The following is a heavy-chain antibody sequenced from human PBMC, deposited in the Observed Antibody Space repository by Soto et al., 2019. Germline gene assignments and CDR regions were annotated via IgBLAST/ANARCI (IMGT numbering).Heavy chain of an antibody. Sequence: GGSLRLSCAASGFTVSSNYMSWVRQAPGKGLEWVSLIYSGGSTYYADSLKGRFTISRDNSKNTLSLQMNSLRAEDTAVYYCATVGLWFGVWTFDIWGQGTMVTVSS. J-gene: IGHJ3*02. V-gene: IGHV3-66*01. CDR3: ATVGLWFGVWTFDI. D-gene: IGHD3-10*01. CDR1: GFTVSSNY. CDR2: IYSGGST.